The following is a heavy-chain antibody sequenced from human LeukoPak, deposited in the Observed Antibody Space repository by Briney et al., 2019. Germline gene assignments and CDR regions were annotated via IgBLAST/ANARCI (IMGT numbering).Heavy chain of an antibody. Sequence: SETLPLTCTVSGGSISIYYWSWIQQPPGKGLEWIGYIYYSGSTNYNPSLKSRVTISVDTSKNQFSLKLSSVTAADTAVYYCARSAGYYYDSSGYYFDYWGQGTLVTVSS. J-gene: IGHJ4*02. CDR3: ARSAGYYYDSSGYYFDY. CDR2: IYYSGST. V-gene: IGHV4-59*01. CDR1: GGSISIYY. D-gene: IGHD3-22*01.